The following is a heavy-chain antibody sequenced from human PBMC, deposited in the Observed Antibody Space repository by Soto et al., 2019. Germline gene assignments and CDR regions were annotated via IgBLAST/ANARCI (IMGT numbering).Heavy chain of an antibody. D-gene: IGHD1-1*01. Sequence: ASETLSLTRAVYGGSFSGYYWSWIRQPPGKGLEWIGEINHSGSTNYNPSLKSRVTISVDTSKIQFSLKLSSVTAADTAVYYCAREGWNQHYYYYGMDVWGQGTTVTVSS. J-gene: IGHJ6*02. CDR3: AREGWNQHYYYYGMDV. CDR2: INHSGST. V-gene: IGHV4-34*01. CDR1: GGSFSGYY.